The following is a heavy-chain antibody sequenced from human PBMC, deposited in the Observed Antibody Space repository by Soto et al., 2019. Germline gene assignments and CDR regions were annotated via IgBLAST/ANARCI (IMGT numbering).Heavy chain of an antibody. J-gene: IGHJ4*02. V-gene: IGHV3-30*18. CDR1: GFTFSSYG. D-gene: IGHD3-3*01. Sequence: PGGSLRLSCAASGFTFSSYGMHWVRLAPGKGLEWVAVISYDGSNKYYADSVKGRFTISRDNSKNTLYLQMNSLRAEDTAVYYCAKTERAYDFWSGYYIYWGQGTLVTVSS. CDR2: ISYDGSNK. CDR3: AKTERAYDFWSGYYIY.